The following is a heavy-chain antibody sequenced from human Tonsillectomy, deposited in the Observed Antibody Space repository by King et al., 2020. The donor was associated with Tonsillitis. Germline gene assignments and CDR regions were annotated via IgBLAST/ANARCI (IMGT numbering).Heavy chain of an antibody. V-gene: IGHV3-30*04. J-gene: IGHJ6*02. Sequence: QLVQSGGGVVQPGRSLRLSCAASGFTFSNYAMHWVRQAPGKGLEGVSVIAYDGSSKYYADSVKGRFTISRDNFKNTLYLQMNSLRAEDTAVYYCATGDYGDPRLPKPRGYYYYGMDVWGQGTTVTVSS. D-gene: IGHD4-17*01. CDR3: ATGDYGDPRLPKPRGYYYYGMDV. CDR2: IAYDGSSK. CDR1: GFTFSNYA.